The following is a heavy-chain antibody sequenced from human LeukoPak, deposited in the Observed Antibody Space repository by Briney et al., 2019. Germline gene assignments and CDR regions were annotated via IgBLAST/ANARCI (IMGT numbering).Heavy chain of an antibody. CDR1: GFTFSSYG. V-gene: IGHV3-30*18. J-gene: IGHJ6*03. CDR2: ISYDEINK. CDR3: AKIGRKYDFWTGFYEEEVDYMDV. D-gene: IGHD3-3*01. Sequence: GGSLRLSCAASGFTFSSYGMHWVRQAPGKGLEWVAVISYDEINKFYADSVKGRFTISRDNSKNTLYLQMNSLRVEDTAVYYCAKIGRKYDFWTGFYEEEVDYMDVWGKGTTVTVSS.